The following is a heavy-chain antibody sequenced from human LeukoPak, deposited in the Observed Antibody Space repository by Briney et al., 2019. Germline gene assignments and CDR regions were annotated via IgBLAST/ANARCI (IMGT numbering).Heavy chain of an antibody. CDR2: INPNSGGT. CDR3: ARERSARCSGGSCYSGANWFDP. J-gene: IGHJ5*02. Sequence: ASVKVSCKASGYTFTGYYMHWVRQAPGQGLEWMGWINPNSGGTNYAQKFQGRVTMTRDTSTSTVYMELSSLRSEDTAVYYCARERSARCSGGSCYSGANWFDPWGQGTLVTVSS. CDR1: GYTFTGYY. D-gene: IGHD2-15*01. V-gene: IGHV1-2*02.